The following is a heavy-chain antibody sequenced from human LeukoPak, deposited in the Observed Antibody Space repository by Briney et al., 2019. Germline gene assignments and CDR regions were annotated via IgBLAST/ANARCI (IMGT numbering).Heavy chain of an antibody. Sequence: ASVKVSCKASGYTFTSYGISWVRQAPGQGLEWMGWISAYNGNTNYAQKLQGRVTMTTDTSTSTAYMELRSLRSDDTAVYYCARDPGYCSSTSCKRGDYWGQGTLVTVSS. CDR3: ARDPGYCSSTSCKRGDY. J-gene: IGHJ4*02. V-gene: IGHV1-18*01. D-gene: IGHD2-2*01. CDR2: ISAYNGNT. CDR1: GYTFTSYG.